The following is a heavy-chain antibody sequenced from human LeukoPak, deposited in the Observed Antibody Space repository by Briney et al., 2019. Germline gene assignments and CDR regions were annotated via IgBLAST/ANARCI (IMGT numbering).Heavy chain of an antibody. CDR3: ARAPITSPFYFDY. V-gene: IGHV3-20*04. Sequence: PGGSLRLSCTASGFAFDEHGMSWVRQVAGKGLEWVSGINWRGGSTGYADPLRGRFTISRDNAKNPLYLQMDSLRAEDTALYYCARAPITSPFYFDYWGQGTLVTVSS. CDR1: GFAFDEHG. J-gene: IGHJ4*02. D-gene: IGHD2-2*01. CDR2: INWRGGST.